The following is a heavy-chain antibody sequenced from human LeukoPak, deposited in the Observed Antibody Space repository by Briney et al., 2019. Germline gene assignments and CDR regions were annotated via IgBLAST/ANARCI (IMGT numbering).Heavy chain of an antibody. V-gene: IGHV4-30-2*01. J-gene: IGHJ6*02. CDR1: GGSISSGGYS. D-gene: IGHD3-10*01. Sequence: SETLSLTCAVSGGSISSGGYSWSWIQQPPGKGLEWIGYIYHSESTYYNPSLKSRVTISVDRSKNQFSLILNSVTAADTAVYYCARGDFGSGSSSDPYYGMDVWGQGTTVTVSS. CDR3: ARGDFGSGSSSDPYYGMDV. CDR2: IYHSEST.